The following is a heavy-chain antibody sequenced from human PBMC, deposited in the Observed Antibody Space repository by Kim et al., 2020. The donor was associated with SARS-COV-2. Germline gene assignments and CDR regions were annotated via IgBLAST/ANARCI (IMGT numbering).Heavy chain of an antibody. D-gene: IGHD3-10*01. J-gene: IGHJ3*02. CDR3: ARSPPGAFDI. CDR2: SP. V-gene: IGHV4-39*01. Sequence: SPSYHPSLKARVTISVDTSKSQFSLKLTSVTAADTAVYYCARSPPGAFDIWGQGTMVTVSS.